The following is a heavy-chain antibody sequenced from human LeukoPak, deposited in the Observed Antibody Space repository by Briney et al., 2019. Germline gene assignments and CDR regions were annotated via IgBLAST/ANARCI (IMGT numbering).Heavy chain of an antibody. D-gene: IGHD6-19*01. J-gene: IGHJ4*02. Sequence: PGGSLRLSCAASGFTFDDYAMHWVRQAPGKGLEWVSGISWNSGSIGYADSVKGRFTISRDNAKNSLYLQMNSLRAEDTALYYCAKDSGFVAGSGGFDYWGQGTLVTVSS. CDR3: AKDSGFVAGSGGFDY. CDR1: GFTFDDYA. V-gene: IGHV3-9*01. CDR2: ISWNSGSI.